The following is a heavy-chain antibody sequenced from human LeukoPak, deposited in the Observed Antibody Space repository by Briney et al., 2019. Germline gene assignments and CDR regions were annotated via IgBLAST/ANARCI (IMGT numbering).Heavy chain of an antibody. CDR1: GFTVSSNY. V-gene: IGHV3-53*01. Sequence: PGGSLRLSCAASGFTVSSNYMSWVRQAPGKGLEWVSVIYSGGSTYYADSVKGRFTISRDNSKNTLYLQMNSLRAEDTAVYYCARQFVDYGGYFDYWGQGTLVTVSS. CDR2: IYSGGST. J-gene: IGHJ4*02. D-gene: IGHD4-23*01. CDR3: ARQFVDYGGYFDY.